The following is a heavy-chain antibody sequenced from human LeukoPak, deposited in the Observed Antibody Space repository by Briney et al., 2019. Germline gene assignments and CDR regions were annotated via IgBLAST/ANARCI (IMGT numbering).Heavy chain of an antibody. V-gene: IGHV1-2*02. J-gene: IGHJ4*02. Sequence: ASVKVSCKASGYTFTGYYMHWVRQAPGQGLEWMGCISPSTGATIYAQKFQGRVTLTRDTSISTAYMEVSRLRSDDTAVYYCAKDASAYDYIRWGQGTLVTVSS. D-gene: IGHD3-16*01. CDR1: GYTFTGYY. CDR3: AKDASAYDYIR. CDR2: ISPSTGAT.